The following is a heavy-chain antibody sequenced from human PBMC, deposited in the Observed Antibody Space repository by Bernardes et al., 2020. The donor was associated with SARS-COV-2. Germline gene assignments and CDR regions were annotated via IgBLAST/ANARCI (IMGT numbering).Heavy chain of an antibody. CDR2: IHYNGNT. CDR1: GGSVTNYY. J-gene: IGHJ4*02. CDR3: ARDQFLGTFDY. V-gene: IGHV4-59*02. Sequence: SETLSLTCTVSGGSVTNYYWSWIRQTPGKGLEWIGYIHYNGNTKYNPSLKSRVTISVDTSKNQFSLKLSSVTAADTAVYFCARDQFLGTFDYWGQGILVTVSS. D-gene: IGHD3-16*01.